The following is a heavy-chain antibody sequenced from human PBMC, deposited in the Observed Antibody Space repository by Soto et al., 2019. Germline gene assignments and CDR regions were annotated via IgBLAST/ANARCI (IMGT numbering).Heavy chain of an antibody. D-gene: IGHD6-13*01. CDR2: INPSGGST. Sequence: ASVKVSCKASGYTFTSYYMHWVRQAPGQGLEWMGIINPSGGSTSYAQKFQGRVTMTRDTSTSTVYMELSSLRSEDTAVYYCARDGRSYSSSWYEGYDYSGQGTLVTVSS. CDR3: ARDGRSYSSSWYEGYDY. V-gene: IGHV1-46*03. CDR1: GYTFTSYY. J-gene: IGHJ4*02.